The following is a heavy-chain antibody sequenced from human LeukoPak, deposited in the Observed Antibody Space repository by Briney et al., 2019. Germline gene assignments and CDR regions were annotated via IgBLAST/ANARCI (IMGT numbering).Heavy chain of an antibody. D-gene: IGHD3-22*01. Sequence: SETLSLTCTVSGGSISSGSYYWSWIRQPAGKGLEWIGRIYTSGSTNYNPSLKSRVTISVDTSKNQFSLKLSSVTAADTAVYYCARDMYYYDSSGYGGIDYWGQGTLVTVSS. CDR2: IYTSGST. CDR3: ARDMYYYDSSGYGGIDY. J-gene: IGHJ4*02. CDR1: GGSISSGSYY. V-gene: IGHV4-61*02.